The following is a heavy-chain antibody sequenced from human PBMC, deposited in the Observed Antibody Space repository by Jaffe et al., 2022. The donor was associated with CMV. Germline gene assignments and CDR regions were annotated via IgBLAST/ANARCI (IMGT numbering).Heavy chain of an antibody. CDR2: IYYSGST. D-gene: IGHD3-3*01. Sequence: QVQLQESGPGLVKPSETLSLTCTVSGGSISSYYWSWIRQPPGKGLEWIGYIYYSGSTNYNPSLKSRVTISVDTSKNQFSLKLSSVTAADTAVYYCARHRPLITIFGVVPGDYYYYYMDVWGKGTTVTVSS. CDR1: GGSISSYY. J-gene: IGHJ6*03. V-gene: IGHV4-59*08. CDR3: ARHRPLITIFGVVPGDYYYYYMDV.